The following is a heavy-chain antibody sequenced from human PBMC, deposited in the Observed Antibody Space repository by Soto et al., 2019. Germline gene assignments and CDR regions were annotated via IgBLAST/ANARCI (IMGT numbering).Heavy chain of an antibody. V-gene: IGHV3-23*01. CDR3: AKGIKADYNWFDP. CDR2: ISGGGDTA. J-gene: IGHJ5*02. D-gene: IGHD2-15*01. CDR1: GFTFRNYA. Sequence: PGGSLRLSCVASGFTFRNYAMVWVLQAPGKGLEWVSVISGGGDTAFYADSVKGRFTISRDSSKNTLYLQMNSLRAEDTALYYCAKGIKADYNWFDPWGQGTPVTVSS.